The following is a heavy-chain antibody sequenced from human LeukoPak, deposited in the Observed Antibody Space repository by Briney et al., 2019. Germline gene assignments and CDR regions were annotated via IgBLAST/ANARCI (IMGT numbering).Heavy chain of an antibody. CDR1: GYTFSNYG. J-gene: IGHJ4*02. V-gene: IGHV1-18*01. CDR3: AREKEAAILYFDH. Sequence: ASEKVSCKASGYTFSNYGISWVRQAPGQGLEWMGWISVYNGYTKFAQNLQDRVTMTTDTSTSTAYMELRSLRSDDTAVYYCAREKEAAILYFDHRGQGTLVTGCS. CDR2: ISVYNGYT.